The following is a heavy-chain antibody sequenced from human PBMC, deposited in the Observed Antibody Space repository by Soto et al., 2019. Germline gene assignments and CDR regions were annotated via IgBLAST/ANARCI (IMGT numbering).Heavy chain of an antibody. Sequence: QVQLVQSGAEVKKPGSSVKVSCKASGGTFSSYAISWVRQAPGQGLEWMGGIIPIFGTANYAQKFQGRVTITADESTSTAYMELSSLRSEDTAVYYCARDKPPEFKRSFTYGLDVWGQGTTVIVSS. CDR2: IIPIFGTA. D-gene: IGHD3-10*01. J-gene: IGHJ6*02. CDR1: GGTFSSYA. CDR3: ARDKPPEFKRSFTYGLDV. V-gene: IGHV1-69*01.